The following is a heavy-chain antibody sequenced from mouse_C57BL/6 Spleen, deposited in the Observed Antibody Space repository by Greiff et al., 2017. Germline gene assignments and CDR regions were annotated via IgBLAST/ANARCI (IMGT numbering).Heavy chain of an antibody. J-gene: IGHJ4*01. CDR2: ISSGGDYI. V-gene: IGHV5-9-1*02. D-gene: IGHD1-1*01. Sequence: EVQWVESGEGLVKPGGSLKLSCAASGFTFSSYAMSWVRQTPEKRLEWVAYISSGGDYIYYADTVKGRFTISRDNARNTLYLQMSSLKSEDTAMYYCTRVDNYYGSSYAMDYWGQGTSVTVSS. CDR3: TRVDNYYGSSYAMDY. CDR1: GFTFSSYA.